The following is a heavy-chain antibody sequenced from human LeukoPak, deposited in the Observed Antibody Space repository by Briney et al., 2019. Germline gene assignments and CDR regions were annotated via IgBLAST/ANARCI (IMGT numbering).Heavy chain of an antibody. CDR2: INPNSGGT. Sequence: ASVKVSCKASGYTFTSYAMNWVRQAPGQGLEWMGWINPNSGGTNYAQKFQGRVTMTRDTSISTAYMELSRLRSDDTAVYYCARDYYYDSSGYAFDIWGQGTMVTVSS. J-gene: IGHJ3*02. CDR3: ARDYYYDSSGYAFDI. CDR1: GYTFTSYA. D-gene: IGHD3-22*01. V-gene: IGHV1-2*02.